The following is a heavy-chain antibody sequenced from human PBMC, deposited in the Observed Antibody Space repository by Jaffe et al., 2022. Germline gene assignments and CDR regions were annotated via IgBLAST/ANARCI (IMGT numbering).Heavy chain of an antibody. J-gene: IGHJ3*02. CDR1: GFSLSTSGVG. CDR3: VRSGYYMGAFDI. CDR2: IYWNDDK. D-gene: IGHD3-3*01. V-gene: IGHV2-5*01. Sequence: QITLKESGPTLVKPTQTLTLTCTFSGFSLSTSGVGVGWIRQPPGKALEWLALIYWNDDKRYSPSLKSRLTITKDTSKNQVVLTMTNMDPVDTATYYCVRSGYYMGAFDIWGQGTMVTVSS.